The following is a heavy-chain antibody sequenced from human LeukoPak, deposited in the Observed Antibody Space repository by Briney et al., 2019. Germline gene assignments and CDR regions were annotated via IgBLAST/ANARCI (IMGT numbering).Heavy chain of an antibody. J-gene: IGHJ4*02. Sequence: SETLSLTCAVSGYSISSGYYWDWIRQPPGKGLEWIGSIYHSGSTYYNPSLKSRVTISVDTSKNQFSLKLSSVTAADTAVYYCARLFEPPMIVVVPAAPDYWGQGTLVTVSS. CDR2: IYHSGST. V-gene: IGHV4-38-2*01. D-gene: IGHD2-2*01. CDR1: GYSISSGYY. CDR3: ARLFEPPMIVVVPAAPDY.